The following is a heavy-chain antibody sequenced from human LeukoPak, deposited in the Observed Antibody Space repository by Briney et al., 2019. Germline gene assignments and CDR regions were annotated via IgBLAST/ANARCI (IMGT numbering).Heavy chain of an antibody. CDR3: AREGSSWYDY. CDR1: GGSFSAYY. V-gene: IGHV4-34*01. J-gene: IGHJ4*02. D-gene: IGHD6-13*01. Sequence: SETLSLTCAVYGGSFSAYYWSWIRQPPGKGLEWIGEINHSGSTNYNPSLKSRVTISVDTSKNQFSLKLSSVTAADTAVYYCAREGSSWYDYWGQGTLVTVSS. CDR2: INHSGST.